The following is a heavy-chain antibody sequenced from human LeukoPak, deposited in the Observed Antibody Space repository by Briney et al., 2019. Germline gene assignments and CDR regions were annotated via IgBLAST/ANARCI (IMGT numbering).Heavy chain of an antibody. CDR3: ARARRDGYNLAN. J-gene: IGHJ4*02. D-gene: IGHD5-24*01. CDR2: MNPNSGNT. V-gene: IGHV1-8*03. Sequence: ASVKVSCKASGYTFTSYDINWVRQATGQGLEWMGWMNPNSGNTGYAQKFQGRVTITRNTSISTVYMELSSLRSEDTAVYYCARARRDGYNLANWGQGTLVTVSS. CDR1: GYTFTSYD.